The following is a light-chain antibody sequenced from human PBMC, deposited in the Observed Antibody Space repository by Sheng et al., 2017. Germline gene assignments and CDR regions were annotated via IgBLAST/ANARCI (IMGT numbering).Light chain of an antibody. CDR3: QQYNISPWT. V-gene: IGKV1-33*01. Sequence: DIQMTQSPSSLSASVGDRVTITCQASQDIYNYLNWYQQKAGKAPKLLIYDASHLERGVPSRFSGRGSGTEFTLTINSLQPDDFASYYCQQYNISPWTFGQGTKVEVK. J-gene: IGKJ1*01. CDR2: DAS. CDR1: QDIYNY.